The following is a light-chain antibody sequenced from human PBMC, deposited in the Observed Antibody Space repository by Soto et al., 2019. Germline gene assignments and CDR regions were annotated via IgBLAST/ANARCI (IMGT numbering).Light chain of an antibody. CDR1: QSIRNS. CDR3: QQRSSWPLT. CDR2: DAS. J-gene: IGKJ4*01. Sequence: EIVLTQSPATLSLSPGERATLSCRASQSIRNSLSWYQQKPGQAPSLLIYDASNRATGIPARFSGSGSGTDFTLTISSLEPEDFAVYYCQQRSSWPLTFGGGTKVDIK. V-gene: IGKV3-11*01.